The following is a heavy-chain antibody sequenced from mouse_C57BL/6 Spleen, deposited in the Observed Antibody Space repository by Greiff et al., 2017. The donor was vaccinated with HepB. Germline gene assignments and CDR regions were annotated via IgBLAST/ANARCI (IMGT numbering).Heavy chain of an antibody. J-gene: IGHJ1*03. CDR3: ARYGGYDRYFDV. D-gene: IGHD2-2*01. CDR1: GFTFTDYY. V-gene: IGHV7-3*01. CDR2: IRNKANGYTT. Sequence: EVNLVESGGGLVQPGGSLSLSCAASGFTFTDYYMSWVRQPPGKALEWLGFIRNKANGYTTEYSASVKGRFTISRDNSQSILYLQMNALRAEDSATYYCARYGGYDRYFDVWGTGTTVTVSS.